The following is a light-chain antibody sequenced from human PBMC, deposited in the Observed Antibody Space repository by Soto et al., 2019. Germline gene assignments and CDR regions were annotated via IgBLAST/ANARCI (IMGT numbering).Light chain of an antibody. V-gene: IGLV2-23*02. J-gene: IGLJ3*02. Sequence: QSALTQPASVSGSLGQSITISCSGSISDVGSFVPVSWYQQHPGKAPTLIVYEVSKRPSGVSNRFSGSKSGNTASLTISGLQADDEADYYCCSYAGSSTSRVFGGGTKLTVL. CDR3: CSYAGSSTSRV. CDR1: ISDVGSFVP. CDR2: EVS.